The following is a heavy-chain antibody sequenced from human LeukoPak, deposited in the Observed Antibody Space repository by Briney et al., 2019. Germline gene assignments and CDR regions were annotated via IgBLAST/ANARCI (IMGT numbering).Heavy chain of an antibody. Sequence: SVKVSCKASGGTFSSYAISWVRQAPGQGLEWMGGIIPIFGTANYAQKFQGRVTITTDESTSTAYMELSGLRSEDTAVYYCARAQIGYSSGWYETAGGWLFDCWGQGTLVTVSS. D-gene: IGHD6-19*01. CDR2: IIPIFGTA. CDR1: GGTFSSYA. J-gene: IGHJ4*02. V-gene: IGHV1-69*05. CDR3: ARAQIGYSSGWYETAGGWLFDC.